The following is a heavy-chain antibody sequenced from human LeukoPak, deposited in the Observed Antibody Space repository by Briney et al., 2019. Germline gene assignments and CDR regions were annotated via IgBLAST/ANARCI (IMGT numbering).Heavy chain of an antibody. CDR3: ARHSGHGMDY. D-gene: IGHD3-10*01. CDR1: GFSFGRYW. Sequence: GGSLTLSYEASGFSFGRYWMNWVRQAPGKGLVWVSRQKYDGTRISYADSVKGRFSITRDNDKNTLYLQMNSLRVEDTAVDYCARHSGHGMDYWGQGTLVTVSS. V-gene: IGHV3-74*01. CDR2: QKYDGTRI. J-gene: IGHJ4*02.